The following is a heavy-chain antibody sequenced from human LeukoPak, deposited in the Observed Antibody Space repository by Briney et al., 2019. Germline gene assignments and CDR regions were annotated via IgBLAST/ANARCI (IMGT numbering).Heavy chain of an antibody. D-gene: IGHD3-16*02. J-gene: IGHJ4*02. Sequence: PSETLSLTCAVYGGSFSGYYWSWIRQPPGKGLEWIGEIDHSGSANSNPSLKSRVAISVDTSKNQFSLKLTSVTAADTAVYYCARQNLNSSLYSFDYWGQGALATVSS. CDR2: IDHSGSA. CDR3: ARQNLNSSLYSFDY. V-gene: IGHV4-34*01. CDR1: GGSFSGYY.